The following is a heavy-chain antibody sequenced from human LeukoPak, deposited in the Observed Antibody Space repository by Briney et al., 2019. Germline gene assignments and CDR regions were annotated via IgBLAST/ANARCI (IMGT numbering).Heavy chain of an antibody. D-gene: IGHD3-10*01. Sequence: GGSLRLSCAASGFTFSSYTMNWVRQAPGRGLEWVSCISSSSTTISYADSVKGRFTVSRDNAKNSLYLQMNSLRDEDTAVYYCARGSGYFGPGSNYQFDYWGQGSLVTVSS. J-gene: IGHJ4*02. CDR2: ISSSSTTI. CDR1: GFTFSSYT. CDR3: ARGSGYFGPGSNYQFDY. V-gene: IGHV3-48*02.